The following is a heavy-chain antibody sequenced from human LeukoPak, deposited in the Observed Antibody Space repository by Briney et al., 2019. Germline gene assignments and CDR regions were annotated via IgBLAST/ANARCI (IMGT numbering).Heavy chain of an antibody. CDR2: INPNSGGT. D-gene: IGHD3-16*02. CDR3: ARDFRSGFGTYYDYVWGSYRYSSWFDP. CDR1: GYTFIGYY. Sequence: ASVKVSCKASGYTFIGYYMHWIRQAPGQGLEWMGWINPNSGGTNYAQKFQGWVTMTRDTSISTAYMELSRLRSDDTAVYYCARDFRSGFGTYYDYVWGSYRYSSWFDPWGQGTLVTVSS. J-gene: IGHJ5*02. V-gene: IGHV1-2*04.